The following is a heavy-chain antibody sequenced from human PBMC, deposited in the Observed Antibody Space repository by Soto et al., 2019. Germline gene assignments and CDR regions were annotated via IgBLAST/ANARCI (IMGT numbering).Heavy chain of an antibody. D-gene: IGHD6-6*01. J-gene: IGHJ6*02. CDR3: ARGLPTYSSYGYYYGMDV. CDR1: GGTFSSYA. V-gene: IGHV1-69*01. CDR2: IIPIFGTA. Sequence: QVQLVQSGAEVKKPGSSVKVSCKASGGTFSSYAISWVRHAPGQGLEWMGGIIPIFGTANYAQKFQGRVTITADEATSTAYMELSSLRSEDTAVYYCARGLPTYSSYGYYYGMDVWGQGTTVTVSS.